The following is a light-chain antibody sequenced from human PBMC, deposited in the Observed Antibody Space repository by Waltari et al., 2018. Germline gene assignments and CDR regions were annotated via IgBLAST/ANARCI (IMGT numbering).Light chain of an antibody. V-gene: IGKV3-15*01. CDR1: QSISIN. J-gene: IGKJ1*01. CDR3: QQFNDWPRT. Sequence: EVVMTQSPATLSVSHGERATLSCRASQSISINMVWYQQRPGKAPRLLIYEASMRATDIPARFSGSGSGTEFTLTISSVQSEDAAVYYCQQFNDWPRTFGQGTKVEIK. CDR2: EAS.